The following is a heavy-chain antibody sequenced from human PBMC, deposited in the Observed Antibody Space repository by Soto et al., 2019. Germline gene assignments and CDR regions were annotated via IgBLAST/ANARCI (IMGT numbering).Heavy chain of an antibody. Sequence: SETLSLTCNVSGDSISNYYWTWVRHSPEKGLEWMGYLYYNGNNNYNPSLKCRVTISINTSKNQFSLTLKSLTAADTAVYYCGSGGNGFYPCDQGVLVTVSS. D-gene: IGHD3-16*01. CDR3: GSGGNGFYP. CDR2: LYYNGNN. CDR1: GDSISNYY. J-gene: IGHJ5*02. V-gene: IGHV4-59*01.